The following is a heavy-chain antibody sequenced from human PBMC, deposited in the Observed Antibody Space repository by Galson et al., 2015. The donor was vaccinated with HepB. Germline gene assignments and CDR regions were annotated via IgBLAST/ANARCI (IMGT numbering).Heavy chain of an antibody. CDR2: IYPGDSDT. D-gene: IGHD3-10*01. CDR3: ASNLGFGELLTPHYYYGMDV. J-gene: IGHJ6*02. V-gene: IGHV5-51*01. Sequence: QSGAEVKKPGESLKISCKGSGYSFTSYWIGWVRQMPGKGLEWMGIIYPGDSDTRYSPSFQGQVTISADKSISTAYLQWSSLKASDTAMYYCASNLGFGELLTPHYYYGMDVWGQGTTVTVSS. CDR1: GYSFTSYW.